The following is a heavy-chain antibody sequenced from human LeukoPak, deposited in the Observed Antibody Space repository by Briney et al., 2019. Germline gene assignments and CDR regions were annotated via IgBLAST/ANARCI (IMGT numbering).Heavy chain of an antibody. J-gene: IGHJ6*03. CDR2: IYYSGST. CDR3: AREASVYYYGSGSTLRGDMDV. Sequence: PSETLSLTCTVSGGSISSYYWSWIRQPPGKGLEWIGSIYYSGSTYYNPSLKSRVTISVDTSKNQFSLKLSSVTAADTAVYYCAREASVYYYGSGSTLRGDMDVWGKGTTVTVSS. V-gene: IGHV4-59*05. D-gene: IGHD3-10*01. CDR1: GGSISSYY.